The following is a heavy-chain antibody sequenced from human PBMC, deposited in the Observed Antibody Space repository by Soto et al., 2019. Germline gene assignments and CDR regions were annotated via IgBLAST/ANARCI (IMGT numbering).Heavy chain of an antibody. D-gene: IGHD2-2*01. CDR2: IYYSGST. CDR1: GGSISSYY. Sequence: QVQLQESGPGLVKPSETLSLTCTVSGGSISSYYWSWIRQPPGKGLEWIGYIYYSGSTNYNPSLKSRVTISVDTSKNQFSLKLSSVTAADTAVYYCARDTSFHVFDPWGQGTLVTVSS. V-gene: IGHV4-59*01. CDR3: ARDTSFHVFDP. J-gene: IGHJ5*02.